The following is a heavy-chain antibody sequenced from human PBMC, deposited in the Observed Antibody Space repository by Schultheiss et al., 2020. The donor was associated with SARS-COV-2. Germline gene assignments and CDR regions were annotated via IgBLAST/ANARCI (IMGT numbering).Heavy chain of an antibody. J-gene: IGHJ4*02. Sequence: SETLSLTCTVSGGSISSSSYYWNWIRQPPGKGLEWIGYIYYSGSTNYNPSLKSRVTISVDTSKNQFSLKLSSVTAADTAVYYCARGRQQLGRYLYYFDYWGQGTLVTVSS. CDR3: ARGRQQLGRYLYYFDY. CDR2: IYYSGST. CDR1: GGSISSSSYY. V-gene: IGHV4-61*05. D-gene: IGHD6-13*01.